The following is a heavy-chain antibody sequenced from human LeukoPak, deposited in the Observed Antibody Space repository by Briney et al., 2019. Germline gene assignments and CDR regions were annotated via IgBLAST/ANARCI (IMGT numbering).Heavy chain of an antibody. J-gene: IGHJ4*02. CDR1: GFTFSSYA. CDR3: ARSRDGYTD. Sequence: PGGSLRLSCAASGFTFSSYAMHWVRQAPGKGLEYVSAISSNGGSTYYANSVKGRFTISRDNSKNTLYLQMGSLRAEDMAVYYCARSRDGYTDWGQGTLVTVSS. V-gene: IGHV3-64*01. D-gene: IGHD5-24*01. CDR2: ISSNGGST.